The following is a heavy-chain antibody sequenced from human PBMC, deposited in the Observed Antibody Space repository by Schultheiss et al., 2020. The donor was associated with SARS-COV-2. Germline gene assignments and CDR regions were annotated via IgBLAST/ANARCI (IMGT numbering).Heavy chain of an antibody. CDR2: IYTSGST. J-gene: IGHJ4*02. CDR3: ARVRAYASGGGGFDY. V-gene: IGHV4-61*02. D-gene: IGHD6-19*01. Sequence: SETLSLTCTVSGGSISSGEYYWSWIRQPAGKGLEWIGRIYTSGSTNYNPSLKSRVTISVDTSKNQFSLKLSSVTAADMAVYFCARVRAYASGGGGFDYWGQGTLVTVSS. CDR1: GGSISSGEYY.